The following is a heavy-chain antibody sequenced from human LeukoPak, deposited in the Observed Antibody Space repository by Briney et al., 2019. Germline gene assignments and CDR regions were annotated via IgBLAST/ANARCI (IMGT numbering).Heavy chain of an antibody. Sequence: SETLSLTCAVYGGSFSGYYWSWIRQPPGKGLEWIGEINHSGSTNYNPSLESRVTISVDTSKNQFSLKLSSVTAADTAVYYCARASSGPGYCGQGTLVTVSS. J-gene: IGHJ4*02. CDR2: INHSGST. V-gene: IGHV4-34*01. CDR1: GGSFSGYY. D-gene: IGHD6-19*01. CDR3: ARASSGPGY.